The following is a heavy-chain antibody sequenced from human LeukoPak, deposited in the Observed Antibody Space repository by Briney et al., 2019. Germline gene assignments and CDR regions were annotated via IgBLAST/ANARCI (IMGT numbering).Heavy chain of an antibody. Sequence: PSETLCLTCAVYGGSFSGYYRSWIRQPPGKGLEWIWEINHSGSTNYNPSLKSRVTISVDTSKNQFSLKLSSVTAADTAVYYCARFCSSTSCYASAFDIWGQGTMVTVSS. CDR2: INHSGST. CDR3: ARFCSSTSCYASAFDI. J-gene: IGHJ3*02. V-gene: IGHV4-34*01. CDR1: GGSFSGYY. D-gene: IGHD2-2*01.